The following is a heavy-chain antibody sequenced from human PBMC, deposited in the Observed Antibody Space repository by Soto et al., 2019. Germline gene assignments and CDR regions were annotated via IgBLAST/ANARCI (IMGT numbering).Heavy chain of an antibody. CDR3: ARDRGIAARPFSNDAFDI. V-gene: IGHV1-2*04. CDR2: INPNSGGT. D-gene: IGHD6-6*01. J-gene: IGHJ3*02. CDR1: GYTFTGYY. Sequence: ASVKVSCKASGYTFTGYYIHWVRQAPGQGLEWMGWINPNSGGTNYAQKFQGWVTMTRDTSISTAYMELSRLRSDDTAVYYCARDRGIAARPFSNDAFDIWGQGTMVTVSS.